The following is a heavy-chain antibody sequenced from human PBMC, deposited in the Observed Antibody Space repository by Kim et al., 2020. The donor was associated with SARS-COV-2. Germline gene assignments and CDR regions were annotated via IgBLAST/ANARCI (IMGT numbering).Heavy chain of an antibody. Sequence: GGSLRLSCEASGFRFSDTYMDWVRQAPGKGLEWVGRIRNKANGYAVESAASLKGRFFISRDDSKNSLYLQMNSLKVEDTAMYYCVRDLLRPGDRWGQGTL. CDR1: GFRFSDTY. CDR3: VRDLLRPGDR. CDR2: IRNKANGYAV. D-gene: IGHD2-21*01. V-gene: IGHV3-72*01. J-gene: IGHJ4*02.